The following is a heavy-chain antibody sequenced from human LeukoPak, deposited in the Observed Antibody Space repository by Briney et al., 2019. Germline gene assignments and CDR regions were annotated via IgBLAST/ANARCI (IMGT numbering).Heavy chain of an antibody. D-gene: IGHD3-22*01. CDR2: IYHSGST. V-gene: IGHV4-38-2*01. CDR3: ARPFPYYYDSSGYHNNT. J-gene: IGHJ4*02. Sequence: SETLSLTCAVSGYSISSGYYWGRIRQPPGKGLEWIGSIYHSGSTYYNPSLKSRVTISVDTSKNQFSLKLSSVTAADTAVYYCARPFPYYYDSSGYHNNTWGQGTLVTVSS. CDR1: GYSISSGYY.